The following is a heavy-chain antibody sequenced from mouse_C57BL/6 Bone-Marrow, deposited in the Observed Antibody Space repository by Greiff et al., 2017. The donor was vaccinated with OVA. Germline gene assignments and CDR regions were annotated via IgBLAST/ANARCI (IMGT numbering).Heavy chain of an antibody. V-gene: IGHV1-18*01. CDR1: GYTFTDYN. CDR2: INPNNGGT. D-gene: IGHD3-3*01. CDR3: ARRGLSYWYFDV. Sequence: EVQLQQSGPELVKPGASVKIPCKASGYTFTDYNMDWVKQSHGKSLEWIGDINPNNGGTIYNQKFKGKAKLPVDKSSSTAYMERRRLTSEDTAVYYCARRGLSYWYFDVWGTGTTVTVSS. J-gene: IGHJ1*03.